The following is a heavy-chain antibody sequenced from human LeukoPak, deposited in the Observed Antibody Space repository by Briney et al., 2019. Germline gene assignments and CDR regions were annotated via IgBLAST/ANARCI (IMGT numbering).Heavy chain of an antibody. CDR3: AKVPVFSLTISEVVTDDAFDI. CDR1: AFTFSSYA. V-gene: IGHV3-23*01. CDR2: ISGSGGAT. D-gene: IGHD3-3*01. Sequence: PGGSLRLSSSASAFTFSSYAMSWLPQAPGKGLEWVSAISGSGGATYYAYSVKGRFTISRDKSKNTLYLQMNSLRAEYTAVYYCAKVPVFSLTISEVVTDDAFDIWGQGTIVTVSS. J-gene: IGHJ3*02.